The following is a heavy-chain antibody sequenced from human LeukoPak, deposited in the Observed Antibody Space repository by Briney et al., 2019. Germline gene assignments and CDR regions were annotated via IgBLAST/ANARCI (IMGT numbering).Heavy chain of an antibody. CDR3: AREGAVAGFDY. CDR2: INPRGGVT. D-gene: IGHD6-19*01. J-gene: IGHJ4*02. V-gene: IGHV1-46*01. CDR1: GYTFTNYY. Sequence: ASVKVSCKASGYTFTNYYIHWVRQAPGQGLEWMGIINPRGGVTSYARKFQGRVSMTRDTSTSTANMEVSSLTSDDTAVFYCAREGAVAGFDYWGQGTLVIVSS.